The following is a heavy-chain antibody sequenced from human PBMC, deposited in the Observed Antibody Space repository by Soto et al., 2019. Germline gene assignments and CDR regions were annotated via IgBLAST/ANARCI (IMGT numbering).Heavy chain of an antibody. CDR2: VKREIDGATT. CDR1: ESTLSNVW. J-gene: IGHJ4*02. D-gene: IGHD2-2*01. Sequence: GGSLRLSCAPSESTLSNVWMSWVRQAPGKGLEWVGRVKREIDGATTDYAAPVKGRFTISRDDAKNTVYLQMHSLRTEDTAVYYCTTDPMRDYWGLGTLVTVSS. CDR3: TTDPMRDY. V-gene: IGHV3-15*01.